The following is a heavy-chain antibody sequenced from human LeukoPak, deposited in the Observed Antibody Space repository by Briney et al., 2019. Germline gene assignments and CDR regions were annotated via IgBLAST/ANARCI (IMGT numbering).Heavy chain of an antibody. V-gene: IGHV5-10-1*01. CDR3: ASRIAVAGRGVWYFDY. Sequence: GESLRISCKGSGYSFTSYWISWVRQMPGKGLEWMGRIDPSDSYTNYSPSFQGHVAISADKSISTAYLQWSSLKASDTAMYYCASRIAVAGRGVWYFDYWGQGTLVTVSS. J-gene: IGHJ4*02. D-gene: IGHD6-19*01. CDR2: IDPSDSYT. CDR1: GYSFTSYW.